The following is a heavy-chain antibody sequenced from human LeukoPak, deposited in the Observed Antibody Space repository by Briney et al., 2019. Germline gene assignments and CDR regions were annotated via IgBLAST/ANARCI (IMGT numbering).Heavy chain of an antibody. J-gene: IGHJ6*02. Sequence: GGSLRLSCAASGFTFSNFGMHWVRQTPGKGLEWVAFIRYDGSNKYYADSVKGRFTISRDNSKNTLYLQMNSLRAEDTAVYYGVKAPLLLLWFGESGMDVWGQGTTVTVSS. CDR1: GFTFSNFG. CDR3: VKAPLLLLWFGESGMDV. CDR2: IRYDGSNK. V-gene: IGHV3-30*02. D-gene: IGHD3-10*01.